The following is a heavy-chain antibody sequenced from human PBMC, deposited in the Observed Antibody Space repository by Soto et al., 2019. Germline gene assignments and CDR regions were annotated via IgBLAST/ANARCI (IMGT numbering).Heavy chain of an antibody. V-gene: IGHV1-69*13. J-gene: IGHJ6*02. CDR2: IIPIFGTA. D-gene: IGHD3-22*01. CDR1: GGTFSRYA. CDR3: ARGYYYDSSGYYNYGMDV. Sequence: GASVKVSCKASGGTFSRYAISWVRQAPGQGLEWMGGIIPIFGTANYAQKFQGRVTITADESTSTAYMELSSLRSEDTAVYYCARGYYYDSSGYYNYGMDVWGQGTTVTVSS.